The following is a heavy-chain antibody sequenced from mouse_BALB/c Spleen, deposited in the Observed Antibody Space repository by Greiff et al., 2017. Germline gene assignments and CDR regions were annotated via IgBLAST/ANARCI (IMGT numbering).Heavy chain of an antibody. D-gene: IGHD1-1*01. CDR1: GFTFSSYG. J-gene: IGHJ4*01. Sequence: EVQGVESGGDLVKPGGSLKLSCAASGFTFSSYGMSWVRQTPDKRLEWVATISSGGSYTYYPDSVKGRFTISRDNAKNTLYLQMSSLKSEDTAMYYCARLDYGSSRGYAMDYWGQGTSVTVSS. CDR3: ARLDYGSSRGYAMDY. CDR2: ISSGGSYT. V-gene: IGHV5-6*01.